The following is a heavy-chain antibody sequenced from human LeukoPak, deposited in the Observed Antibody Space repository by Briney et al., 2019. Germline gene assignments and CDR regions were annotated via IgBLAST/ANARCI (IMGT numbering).Heavy chain of an antibody. V-gene: IGHV1-69*01. J-gene: IGHJ4*02. CDR2: IIPIFGTA. D-gene: IGHD6-13*01. CDR3: RIAAAPDDY. Sequence: WVRQAPGXGLEWMGGIIPIFGTANYAQKFQGRVTITADESTSTAYMELSSLRSEDTAVYYCRIAAAPDDYWGQGTLVTVSS.